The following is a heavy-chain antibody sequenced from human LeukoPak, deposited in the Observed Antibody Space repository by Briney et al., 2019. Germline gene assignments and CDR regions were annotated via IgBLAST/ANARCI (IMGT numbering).Heavy chain of an antibody. J-gene: IGHJ4*02. CDR2: ISSSSSYI. D-gene: IGHD3-10*01. V-gene: IGHV3-21*01. CDR3: ASRLYGSGSYYNVGY. CDR1: GFTFSSYS. Sequence: EGSLRLSCAASGFTFSSYSMNWVRQAPGKGLEWVSSISSSSSYIYYADSVKGRFTISRDNAKNSLYLQMNSLRAEDTAVYYCASRLYGSGSYYNVGYWGQGTLVTVSS.